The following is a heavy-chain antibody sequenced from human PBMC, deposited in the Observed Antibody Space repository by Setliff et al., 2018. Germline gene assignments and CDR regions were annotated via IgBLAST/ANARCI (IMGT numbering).Heavy chain of an antibody. CDR2: IYYSGLT. CDR1: GGSITTSAYY. D-gene: IGHD3-10*01. CDR3: AGYQGSGSNYKVVNWFDP. Sequence: SETLSLTCTVSGGSITTSAYYWGWIRQPPGKGLDWIGTIYYSGLTYYTPSLRSRATISVDTSKNRFSLQLSSVTAADTAVYYCAGYQGSGSNYKVVNWFDPWGQGTLVTVSS. J-gene: IGHJ5*02. V-gene: IGHV4-39*02.